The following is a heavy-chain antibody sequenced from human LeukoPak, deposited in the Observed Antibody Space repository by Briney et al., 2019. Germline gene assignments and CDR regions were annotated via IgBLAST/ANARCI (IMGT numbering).Heavy chain of an antibody. Sequence: SVRVSCKASGGTFSRYAMSWVRQAPGQGLEWMGGIIPIFGTASFAQKFQGRVTITADESTGTAYMELDSLRSEDTAVYYCARVVVATINYYYYYMDVWGKGTTVTVSS. J-gene: IGHJ6*03. D-gene: IGHD5-12*01. CDR3: ARVVVATINYYYYYMDV. V-gene: IGHV1-69*13. CDR2: IIPIFGTA. CDR1: GGTFSRYA.